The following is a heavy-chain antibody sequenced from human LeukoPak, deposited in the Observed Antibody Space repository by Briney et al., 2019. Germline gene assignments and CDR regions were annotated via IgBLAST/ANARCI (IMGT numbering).Heavy chain of an antibody. CDR3: ARGAKAF. CDR2: INPNSGGT. J-gene: IGHJ4*02. Sequence: ASVKVSCKASGYTFTGYYMHWVRQAPGQGLEWMGWINPNSGGTNYAQKFQGRVTLTRDTSLITFYMALSSLRSDDTAMYYCARGAKAFWGQGTLVTVSS. V-gene: IGHV1-2*02. CDR1: GYTFTGYY.